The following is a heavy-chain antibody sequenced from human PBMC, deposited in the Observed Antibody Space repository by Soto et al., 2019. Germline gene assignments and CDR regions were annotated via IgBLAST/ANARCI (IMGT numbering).Heavy chain of an antibody. Sequence: GGSLRLSCAASGFTFSSYAMSWVRQAPGKGLEWVSAIRGSGGSTYYADSVKGRFTISRDNSKNTLYLQMNSLKAEDTAVYYCAKDQSYDFWSGPPFDYWGQGTLVTVSS. D-gene: IGHD3-3*01. CDR3: AKDQSYDFWSGPPFDY. J-gene: IGHJ4*02. CDR2: IRGSGGST. CDR1: GFTFSSYA. V-gene: IGHV3-23*01.